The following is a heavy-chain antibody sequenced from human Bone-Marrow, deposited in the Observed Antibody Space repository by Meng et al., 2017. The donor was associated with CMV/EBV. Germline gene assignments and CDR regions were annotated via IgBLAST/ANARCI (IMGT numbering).Heavy chain of an antibody. J-gene: IGHJ3*01. D-gene: IGHD3-10*01. Sequence: SVKVSCKASVCTSNTYTFNWVRQPPGRGLEWMGGIIPYLDEPNYAQTFQGRVTITSDRSTAAYMELSSLRSEDTAVYFCAGRGPYGRALDVWGQGTWVTGSS. CDR2: IIPYLDEP. V-gene: IGHV1-69*10. CDR1: VCTSNTYT. CDR3: AGRGPYGRALDV.